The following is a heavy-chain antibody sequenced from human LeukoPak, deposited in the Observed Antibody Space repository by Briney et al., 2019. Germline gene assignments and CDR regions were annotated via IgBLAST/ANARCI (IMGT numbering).Heavy chain of an antibody. D-gene: IGHD1-1*01. CDR2: INYSGST. CDR1: GGSITNSY. V-gene: IGHV4-59*01. J-gene: IGHJ3*02. Sequence: SETLSLTCTVSGGSITNSYWNWIRQSPGKGLEWIGYINYSGSTNYNPSLKSRVTISVDTSKTQFSLKLSSVTAADTALYFCARDPLSTNDFDIWGQGTMVTVSS. CDR3: ARDPLSTNDFDI.